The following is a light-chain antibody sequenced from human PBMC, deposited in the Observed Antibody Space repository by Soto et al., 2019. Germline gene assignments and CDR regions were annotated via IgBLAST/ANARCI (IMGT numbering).Light chain of an antibody. J-gene: IGKJ4*01. CDR2: AAS. CDR3: QQLNSYPRLT. V-gene: IGKV1-9*01. CDR1: QGISSY. Sequence: DIQLTQSPSFLSASVGDRVTITCRASQGISSYLAWYQQKPGKAPKLLIYAASTLQSGVPSRFSGSGSGTECTLTISSLQPEDFATYYCQQLNSYPRLTFGGGTKVEIK.